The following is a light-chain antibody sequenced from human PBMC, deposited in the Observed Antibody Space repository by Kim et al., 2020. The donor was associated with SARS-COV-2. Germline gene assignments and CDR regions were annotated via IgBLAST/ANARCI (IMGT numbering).Light chain of an antibody. J-gene: IGKJ1*01. CDR2: GAS. CDR3: QQYSSSQWT. V-gene: IGKV3-20*01. Sequence: EIVMTQSPGTLSLSPGERATLSCRASQSVSSSYLAWYQQKPGQAPRLLIYGASSRATGIPDRFSGSGSGTDFTLTISRLESEDFAVYYCQQYSSSQWTFGQGTKVDIK. CDR1: QSVSSSY.